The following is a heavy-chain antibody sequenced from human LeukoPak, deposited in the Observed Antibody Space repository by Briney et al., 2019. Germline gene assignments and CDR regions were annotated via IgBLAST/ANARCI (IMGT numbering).Heavy chain of an antibody. J-gene: IGHJ4*02. CDR1: GFTFSSYA. V-gene: IGHV3-23*01. D-gene: IGHD5-18*01. CDR2: ISGSGGST. Sequence: PGGSLRLSCAASGFTFSSYAMSWVRQAPGKGLEWVSAISGSGGSTYYADSVKGRFTISRDNSKNTLYLQMNSLRAEDTAVYYCATRRGYSYGIADYWGQGTLVTVSS. CDR3: ATRRGYSYGIADY.